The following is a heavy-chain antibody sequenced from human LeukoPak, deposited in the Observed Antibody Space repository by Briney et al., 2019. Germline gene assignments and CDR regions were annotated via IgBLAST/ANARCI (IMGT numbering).Heavy chain of an antibody. CDR1: GGTFSSYA. V-gene: IGHV1-69*13. D-gene: IGHD6-13*01. J-gene: IGHJ6*02. Sequence: SVNVSCKASGGTFSSYAISWVRQAPGQGLEWMGGIIPIFGTANYAQKFQGRVTITADESTSTAYMELSSLRSEDTAVYYCARESAGARLASYSSSWYRVYGMDVWGQGTTVTVSS. CDR2: IIPIFGTA. CDR3: ARESAGARLASYSSSWYRVYGMDV.